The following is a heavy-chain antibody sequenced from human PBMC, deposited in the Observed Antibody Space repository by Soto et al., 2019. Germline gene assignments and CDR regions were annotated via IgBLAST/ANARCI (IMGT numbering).Heavy chain of an antibody. V-gene: IGHV3-23*01. CDR2: ISDSGGST. Sequence: EVQLLESGGGLVQPGGSLRLSCAASGFSFTIYAMSWVRQAPGKGLEWVSAISDSGGSTYYADSVKGRFTISRHNSKKTLYLQMNSLRAEDTAVYYCAKAYEDNWNVHYWGQGTLVTVSS. D-gene: IGHD1-20*01. CDR1: GFSFTIYA. CDR3: AKAYEDNWNVHY. J-gene: IGHJ4*02.